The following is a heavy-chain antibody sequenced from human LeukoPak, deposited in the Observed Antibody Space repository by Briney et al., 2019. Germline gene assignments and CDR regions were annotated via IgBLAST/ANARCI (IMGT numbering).Heavy chain of an antibody. D-gene: IGHD6-13*01. CDR3: ARESLYSRIEFDP. V-gene: IGHV1-3*03. J-gene: IGHJ5*02. Sequence: ASVKVSCKASGYTFTSYAMHWVRQAPGQRLEWMGWINAGNGNTKYSQEFQGRVTITTDTSASTAYMELSSLRSEDMAVYYCARESLYSRIEFDPWGQGTLVTVSS. CDR2: INAGNGNT. CDR1: GYTFTSYA.